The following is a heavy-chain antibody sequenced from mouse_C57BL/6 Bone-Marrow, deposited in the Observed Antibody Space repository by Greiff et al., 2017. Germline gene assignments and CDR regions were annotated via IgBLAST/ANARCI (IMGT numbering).Heavy chain of an antibody. V-gene: IGHV3-1*01. CDR3: ARAGDYDYAMDY. Sequence: DVQLVESGPGMVKPSQSLSLTCTVTGYSITSGYDWHWIRHFPGNKLEWMGYISYSGSTNYNPSLKSRISITHDTSKNHFFLKLNSVTTEDTATYYCARAGDYDYAMDYWGQGTSVTVSS. CDR1: GYSITSGYD. D-gene: IGHD2-4*01. CDR2: ISYSGST. J-gene: IGHJ4*01.